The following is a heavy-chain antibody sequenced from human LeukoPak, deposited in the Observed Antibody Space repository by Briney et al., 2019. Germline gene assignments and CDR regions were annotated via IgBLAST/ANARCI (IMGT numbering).Heavy chain of an antibody. CDR2: ISSDGSDK. V-gene: IGHV3-30*03. CDR1: GFTFSNYA. D-gene: IGHD6-6*01. CDR3: ARARGGSSSSLNYFDY. J-gene: IGHJ4*02. Sequence: GRSLRLSCAASGFTFSNYAMHWVRQAPGKGLEWVAVISSDGSDKYYTDSVKGRFTISRDNSKNTLYLQMNSLRAEDTAVYYCARARGGSSSSLNYFDYWGQGTLVTVSS.